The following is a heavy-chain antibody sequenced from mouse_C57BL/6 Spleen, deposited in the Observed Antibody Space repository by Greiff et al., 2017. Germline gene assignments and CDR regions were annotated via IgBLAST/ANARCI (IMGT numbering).Heavy chain of an antibody. CDR2: INPNNGGI. D-gene: IGHD2-4*01. CDR1: GYTFTDYN. Sequence: VQLQQSGPELVKPGASVKMSCKASGYTFTDYNMHWVKQSHGKSLEWIGYINPNNGGISYNQKFKGKATLTVNKSYSTAYMGLRSLSSEDSAVYYWANYDGFAYWGQGTLVTVSA. CDR3: ANYDGFAY. J-gene: IGHJ3*01. V-gene: IGHV1-22*01.